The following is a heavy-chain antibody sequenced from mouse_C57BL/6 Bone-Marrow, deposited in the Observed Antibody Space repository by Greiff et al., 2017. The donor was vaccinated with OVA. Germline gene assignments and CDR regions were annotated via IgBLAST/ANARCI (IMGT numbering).Heavy chain of an antibody. CDR1: GYTFTSYW. J-gene: IGHJ4*01. Sequence: QVQLQQSGAELVKPGASVKMSCKASGYTFTSYWITWVKQRPGQGLEWIGDIYPGSGSTNYNEKFKSKATLTVDTSSSTAYMQLSSLTSEDSAVYYCARSLITTVVATPGYYAMDYWGQGTSVTVSS. V-gene: IGHV1-55*01. D-gene: IGHD1-1*01. CDR3: ARSLITTVVATPGYYAMDY. CDR2: IYPGSGST.